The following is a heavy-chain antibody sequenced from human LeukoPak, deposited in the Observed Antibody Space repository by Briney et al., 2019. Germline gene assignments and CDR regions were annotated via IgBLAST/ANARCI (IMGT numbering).Heavy chain of an antibody. CDR1: GFGFGIYA. D-gene: IGHD2-21*02. V-gene: IGHV3-21*01. J-gene: IGHJ4*01. Sequence: PGGSLRLSCAASGFGFGIYAMSWVRQAPGKGLEWGSSIAGSSGYISYADSVKGRFTISRDNAKKSLYLQMTSLTAEDTAVYYCARDRGAYCGGDCYLGFDYWGRGTLVTVSS. CDR3: ARDRGAYCGGDCYLGFDY. CDR2: IAGSSGYI.